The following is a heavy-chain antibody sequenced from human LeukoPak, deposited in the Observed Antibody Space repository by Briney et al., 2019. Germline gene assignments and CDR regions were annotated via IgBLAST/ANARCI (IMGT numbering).Heavy chain of an antibody. CDR3: ARDEGYNYGYWYFDL. J-gene: IGHJ2*01. D-gene: IGHD5-18*01. Sequence: SETLSLTCAVYGGSFSGYYWSWIRQPPGKGLEWIGEINHSGSTNYNPSLKSRVTISVDTSKNQFSLKLSSVTAADTAVYYCARDEGYNYGYWYFDLWGRGTLVTVSS. V-gene: IGHV4-34*01. CDR1: GGSFSGYY. CDR2: INHSGST.